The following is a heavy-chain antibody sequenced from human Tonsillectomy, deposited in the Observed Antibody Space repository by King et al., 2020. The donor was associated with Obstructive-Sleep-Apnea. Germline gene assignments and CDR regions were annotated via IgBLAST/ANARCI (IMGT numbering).Heavy chain of an antibody. CDR2: INHSVST. CDR1: GGSFSNYY. D-gene: IGHD6-6*01. V-gene: IGHV4-34*01. Sequence: VQLQQWGAGLLKPSETLSLNCAVDGGSFSNYYWSWIRQPPGKGLEWIGGINHSVSTNYNPSLKSRVTISVTTSRNQFSLKLYSVTAADRAVYYCARNSHSSSFPDYYYGVDVWGQGTTVTVSS. J-gene: IGHJ6*02. CDR3: ARNSHSSSFPDYYYGVDV.